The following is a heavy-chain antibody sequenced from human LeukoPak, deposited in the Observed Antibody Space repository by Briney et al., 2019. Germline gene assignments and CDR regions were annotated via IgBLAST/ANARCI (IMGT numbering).Heavy chain of an antibody. V-gene: IGHV3-23*01. CDR1: GFTFSSYA. D-gene: IGHD5-18*01. CDR3: ARSAEDTAMDWAFDI. J-gene: IGHJ3*02. Sequence: SGGSLRLSCAASGFTFSSYAMSWVRQAPGEGLEWVSSISGSGGRTYSADSVKGRFTISRDKSKNTLYLQMNSLRGEDTAIYYCARSAEDTAMDWAFDIWGQGTMVTVSS. CDR2: ISGSGGRT.